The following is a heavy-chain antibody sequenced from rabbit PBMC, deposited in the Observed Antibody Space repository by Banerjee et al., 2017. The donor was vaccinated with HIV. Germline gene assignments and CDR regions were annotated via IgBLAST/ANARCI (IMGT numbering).Heavy chain of an antibody. V-gene: IGHV1S43*01. J-gene: IGHJ4*01. CDR1: GIDFSTYWY. CDR2: IFTDSGST. CDR3: ARAGEGEEGEGDATAFNL. D-gene: IGHD6-1*01. Sequence: QQQLEESGGGLVKPGGTLTLTCKASGIDFSTYWYICWVRQAPGKGLDLIACIFTDSGSTWYVSWVNGRFTISRSTSLKTVDLKMTRMTAADTETECGARAGEGEEGEGDATAFNLWGPGTLVTVS.